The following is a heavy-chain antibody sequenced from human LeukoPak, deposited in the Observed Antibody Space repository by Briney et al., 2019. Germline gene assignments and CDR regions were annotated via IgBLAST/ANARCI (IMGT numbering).Heavy chain of an antibody. CDR2: IYTSGST. J-gene: IGHJ6*03. Sequence: SQTLSLTCTVSGGSISSGSYDWGWIRQPAGKGLEWIGRIYTSGSTNYNPSLKSRVTISVDTSKNQFSLKLSSVTAADTAVYYCARIDFHSYYYYYMDVWGKGTTVTVSS. V-gene: IGHV4-61*02. D-gene: IGHD3-3*01. CDR3: ARIDFHSYYYYYMDV. CDR1: GGSISSGSYD.